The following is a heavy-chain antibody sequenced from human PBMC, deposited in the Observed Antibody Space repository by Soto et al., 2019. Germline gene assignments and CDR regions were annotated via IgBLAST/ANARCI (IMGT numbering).Heavy chain of an antibody. J-gene: IGHJ6*02. CDR3: ARGVYDSSGYSHVMDV. Sequence: ASVKVSCKASGYTFTSYDINWVRQATGQGLEWMGWMNPNSGKTGYAQKFQGRVTVTRSTSISTAYMELSSLRSEDTAVYYCARGVYDSSGYSHVMDVWGRGTTVTVSS. D-gene: IGHD3-22*01. CDR1: GYTFTSYD. V-gene: IGHV1-8*01. CDR2: MNPNSGKT.